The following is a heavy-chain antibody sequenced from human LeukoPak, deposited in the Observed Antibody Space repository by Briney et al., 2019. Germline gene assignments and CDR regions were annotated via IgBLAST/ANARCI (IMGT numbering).Heavy chain of an antibody. Sequence: PGGSLRLSCAASEFDFSSHAMTWVRQAPGKGLEWVSAISGSGGSTYYADSVKGRFTISRDNSKNTLYLQMNSLRAEDTAVYYCAKDLVGALAFDIWGQGTMVTVSS. CDR2: ISGSGGST. CDR3: AKDLVGALAFDI. CDR1: EFDFSSHA. D-gene: IGHD1-26*01. J-gene: IGHJ3*02. V-gene: IGHV3-23*01.